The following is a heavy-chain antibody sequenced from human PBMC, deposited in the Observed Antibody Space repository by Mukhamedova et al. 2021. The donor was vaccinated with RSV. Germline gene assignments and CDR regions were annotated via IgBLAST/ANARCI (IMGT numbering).Heavy chain of an antibody. CDR2: INQDGSDK. V-gene: IGHV3-7*01. Sequence: VANINQDGSDKYYLDSAKGRFTISRANAKNSLYLQMDSLTIEDTAVYYCARGVSTYALMVFCGRGTLVPVSS. J-gene: IGHJ4*02. D-gene: IGHD5/OR15-5a*01. CDR3: ARGVSTYALMVF.